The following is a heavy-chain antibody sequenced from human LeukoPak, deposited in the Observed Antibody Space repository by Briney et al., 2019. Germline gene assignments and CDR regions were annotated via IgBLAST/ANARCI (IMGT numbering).Heavy chain of an antibody. CDR3: ARAPLIDSYSLDFDY. D-gene: IGHD5-18*01. CDR1: GYTFTRNY. CDR2: INPSGGST. V-gene: IGHV1-46*01. J-gene: IGHJ4*02. Sequence: ASVKVSCKASGYTFTRNYMHWVRQAPGQGLEWMGIINPSGGSTSYAQKFQGRVTMTRDTSTSTVYMELSSLRSEDTAVYYCARAPLIDSYSLDFDYWGQGTLVTVSS.